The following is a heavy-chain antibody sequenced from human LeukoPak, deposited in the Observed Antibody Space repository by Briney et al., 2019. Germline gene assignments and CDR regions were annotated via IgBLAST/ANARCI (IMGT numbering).Heavy chain of an antibody. CDR1: GFTFSSYA. V-gene: IGHV3-30-3*02. CDR3: AKNRIPTSITPDS. J-gene: IGHJ5*01. D-gene: IGHD2-2*02. CDR2: ISYDGSNK. Sequence: GRSLRLSCAASGFTFSSYAMHWVRQAPGKGLEWVAVISYDGSNKYYADSVKGRFTISRDNSKNTLYLQMNSLRADDTAVYYCAKNRIPTSITPDSWGQGTLVTVSS.